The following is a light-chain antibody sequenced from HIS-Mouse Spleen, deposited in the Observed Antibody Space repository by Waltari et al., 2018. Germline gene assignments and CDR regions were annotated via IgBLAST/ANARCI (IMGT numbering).Light chain of an antibody. CDR1: ISNTESNY. CDR3: AAWDDSLSGPV. J-gene: IGLJ3*02. CDR2: RNN. Sequence: QSVLTQPPSTSGTPGQRVTISSSGRISNTESNYVYRDQQLPGTAPKLLISRNNQRPSGVPDRFSGSKSGTSASLAISGLRSEDEADYYCAAWDDSLSGPVFGGGTKLTVL. V-gene: IGLV1-47*01.